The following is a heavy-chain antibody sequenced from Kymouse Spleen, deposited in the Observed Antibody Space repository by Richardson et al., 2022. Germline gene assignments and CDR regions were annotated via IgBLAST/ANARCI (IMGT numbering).Heavy chain of an antibody. D-gene: IGHD3-9*01. J-gene: IGHJ5*02. CDR2: IYYSGST. V-gene: IGHV4-39*01. Sequence: QLQLQESGPGLVKPSETLSLTCTVSGGSISSSSYYWGWIRQPPGKGLEWIGSIYYSGSTYYNPSLKSRVTISVDTSKNQFSLKLSSVTAADTAVYYCARQDYDILTGYYNNNWFDPWGQGTLVTVSS. CDR3: ARQDYDILTGYYNNNWFDP. CDR1: GGSISSSSYY.